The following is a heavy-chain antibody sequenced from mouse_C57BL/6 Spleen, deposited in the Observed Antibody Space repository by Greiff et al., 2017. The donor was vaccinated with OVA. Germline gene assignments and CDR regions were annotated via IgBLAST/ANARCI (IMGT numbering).Heavy chain of an antibody. CDR3: ARSCYGSVYEY. V-gene: IGHV1-84*01. J-gene: IGHJ2*01. D-gene: IGHD1-1*01. Sequence: QVQLKESGPELVKPGASVKISCKASGYTFTDYYLNWVKQRPGQGLEWIGWIYPGSGNTKYNEKFKGKATLTVDTSSSTAYMQLSSLTAEDSAVYVGARSCYGSVYEYWGQGTTLTVSS. CDR1: GYTFTDYY. CDR2: IYPGSGNT.